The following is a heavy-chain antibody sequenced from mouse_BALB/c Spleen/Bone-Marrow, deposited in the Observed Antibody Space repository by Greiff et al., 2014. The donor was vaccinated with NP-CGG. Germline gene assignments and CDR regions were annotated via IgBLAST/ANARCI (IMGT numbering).Heavy chain of an antibody. D-gene: IGHD3-1*01. Sequence: QVQLQQSGSVLVRPGASVKLSCKASGYTFTNSWIHWAKQRPGHGPEWIGEIHPNSGNSNYNEISKGKARLTVDSSSSTAYVDLSSLTSEDSAVYYCSRRHRFAYYFDYWGQGTTLTVSS. J-gene: IGHJ2*01. CDR1: GYTFTNSW. CDR3: SRRHRFAYYFDY. V-gene: IGHV1S130*01. CDR2: IHPNSGNS.